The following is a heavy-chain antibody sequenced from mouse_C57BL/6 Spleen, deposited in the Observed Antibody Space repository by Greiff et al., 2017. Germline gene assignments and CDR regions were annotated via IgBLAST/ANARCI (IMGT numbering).Heavy chain of an antibody. V-gene: IGHV1-22*01. CDR2: ISPNTGGI. CDR3: ERDYYSNYVYYAMDD. CDR1: GYTFTDYD. D-gene: IGHD2-5*01. J-gene: IGHJ4*01. Sequence: EVQLQQSGPGLVKPGASVKLSCTASGYTFTDYDMPWVQQAPRKGPEWIGFISPNTGGISYTQKFKGQGTFTVNKASSTAYLELRSLTSEDSAVYYCERDYYSNYVYYAMDDWGKGTSVTVSS.